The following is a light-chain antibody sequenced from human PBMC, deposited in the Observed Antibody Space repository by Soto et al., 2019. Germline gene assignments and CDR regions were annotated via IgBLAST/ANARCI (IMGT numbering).Light chain of an antibody. CDR2: LEGTGSY. CDR3: ETWDRNTVV. J-gene: IGLJ2*01. Sequence: QSVLTQSSSASASLGSSVKLTCTLSSGHSSYIIAWHQQQPGKAPRYLMKLEGTGSYNKGSGVPDRFSGSSSGADRYLTISNLQFEDEADYYCETWDRNTVVFGGGTKFTVL. V-gene: IGLV4-60*02. CDR1: SGHSSYI.